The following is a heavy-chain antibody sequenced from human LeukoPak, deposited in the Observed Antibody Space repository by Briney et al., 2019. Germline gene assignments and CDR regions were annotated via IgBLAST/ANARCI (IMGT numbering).Heavy chain of an antibody. CDR2: ISGSGGSP. Sequence: GGSLRLSCAASGFTFSSYAMSWVRQAPGKGLEWVSAISGSGGSPYYADSVKGRFTISRDNSKNTLYLQMNSPRAEDTAVYYCAKESASSSWGYYYYGMDVWGQGTTVTVSS. D-gene: IGHD6-13*01. CDR3: AKESASSSWGYYYYGMDV. J-gene: IGHJ6*02. CDR1: GFTFSSYA. V-gene: IGHV3-23*01.